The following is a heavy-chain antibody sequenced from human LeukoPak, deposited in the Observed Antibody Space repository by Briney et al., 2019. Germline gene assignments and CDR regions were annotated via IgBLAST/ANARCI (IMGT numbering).Heavy chain of an antibody. D-gene: IGHD4-23*01. V-gene: IGHV4-59*01. CDR1: GGSISTYY. CDR2: ISYSGST. CDR3: ARGGTAVAAPYAFDL. J-gene: IGHJ3*01. Sequence: SVTLSLTCTVSGGSISTYYWSWIRQPPGKGLEWIGYISYSGSTNYNPSVKSRVTMSVDTSKKQFSLNLNSLTAADTAVYYCARGGTAVAAPYAFDLWGQGTMVTVSS.